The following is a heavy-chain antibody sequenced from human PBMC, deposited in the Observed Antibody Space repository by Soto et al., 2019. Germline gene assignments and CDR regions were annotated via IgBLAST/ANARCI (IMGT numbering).Heavy chain of an antibody. CDR3: ASSTGGTWYDAFDI. V-gene: IGHV1-46*01. CDR2: IYPGGVNI. CDR1: GYSFTSHY. Sequence: ASVKVSCKAIGYSFTSHYMHWVRQAPGQGLEWMGTIYPGGVNIGYAQKFKGRVTMTKDTSTSTVYMELSSLRSEDTAVYYCASSTGGTWYDAFDIWGQGTMVTVSS. D-gene: IGHD2-15*01. J-gene: IGHJ3*02.